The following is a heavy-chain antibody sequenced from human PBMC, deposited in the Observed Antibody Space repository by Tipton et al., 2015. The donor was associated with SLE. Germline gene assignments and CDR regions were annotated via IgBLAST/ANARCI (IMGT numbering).Heavy chain of an antibody. CDR1: GFFVSDNY. CDR2: IYAGGRT. Sequence: SLRLSCAASGFFVSDNYMNWVRQAPGKGLEWVSIIYAGGRTFYTESVKGRVAISRDDSKSTLYLQMNSLRAEDTAVYYCARAPNWFDPWGQGTLVTVSS. V-gene: IGHV3-53*01. J-gene: IGHJ5*02. CDR3: ARAPNWFDP.